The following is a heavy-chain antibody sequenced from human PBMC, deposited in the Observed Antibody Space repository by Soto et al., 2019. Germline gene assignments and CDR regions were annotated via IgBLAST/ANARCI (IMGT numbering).Heavy chain of an antibody. CDR2: IYYSGST. D-gene: IGHD3-10*01. CDR1: GGSISSGGYY. J-gene: IGHJ4*02. V-gene: IGHV4-31*03. Sequence: ASETLSLTCTVSGGSISSGGYYWSWIRQHPGKGLEWIGYIYYSGSTYYNPSLKSRVTISVDTSKNQFSLKLSSVTAADTAVYYCARVYGSGSYPVFDYWGQGTLVTVSS. CDR3: ARVYGSGSYPVFDY.